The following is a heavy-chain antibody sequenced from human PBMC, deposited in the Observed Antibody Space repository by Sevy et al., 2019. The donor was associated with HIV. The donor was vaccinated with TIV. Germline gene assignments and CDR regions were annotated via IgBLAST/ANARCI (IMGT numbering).Heavy chain of an antibody. CDR1: GYTFTNYH. CDR2: ITPNNGNT. CDR3: ARAPSGSQGPGQYFHH. V-gene: IGHV1-18*01. D-gene: IGHD1-26*01. Sequence: ASVKVSCKASGYTFTNYHITWVRQAPGQGLEWMGWITPNNGNTNYARRLQGRVTKTTDTSTATAYMELRSLRSDDTAVYYCARAPSGSQGPGQYFHHWGQGTLVTVSS. J-gene: IGHJ1*01.